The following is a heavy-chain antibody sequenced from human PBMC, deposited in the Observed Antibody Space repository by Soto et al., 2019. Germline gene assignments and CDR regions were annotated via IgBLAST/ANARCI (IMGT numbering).Heavy chain of an antibody. V-gene: IGHV5-51*01. Sequence: GESLKISCKGSGYSFTSYWIAWVRQMPGKGLECMGIIYPGDSDTRYSPSFQGQVTISVAKSINTAYLQRSSLRASDNAIYYCARHGIFSSMTNYFDSWGQGALVTFSS. CDR2: IYPGDSDT. D-gene: IGHD1-1*01. CDR1: GYSFTSYW. CDR3: ARHGIFSSMTNYFDS. J-gene: IGHJ4*02.